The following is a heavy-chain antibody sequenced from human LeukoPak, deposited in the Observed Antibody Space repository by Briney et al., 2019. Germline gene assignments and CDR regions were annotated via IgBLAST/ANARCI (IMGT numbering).Heavy chain of an antibody. V-gene: IGHV1-69*05. Sequence: SVKVSCKASGGTFSSYAISWVRQAPGQGLEWMGRIIPIFGTANYAQKFQGRVTITTDESTSTAYMELSSLRSEDTAVYYCASPVPAATQSEYFQHWGQGTLVTVS. J-gene: IGHJ1*01. D-gene: IGHD2-2*01. CDR3: ASPVPAATQSEYFQH. CDR1: GGTFSSYA. CDR2: IIPIFGTA.